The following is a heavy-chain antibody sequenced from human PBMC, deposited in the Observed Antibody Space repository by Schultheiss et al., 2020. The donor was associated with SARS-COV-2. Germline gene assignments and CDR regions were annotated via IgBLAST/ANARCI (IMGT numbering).Heavy chain of an antibody. J-gene: IGHJ4*02. Sequence: GGSLRLSCAASGFTFSSYAMSWVRQAPGKGLEWVAVIWYDGSNKYYADSVKGRFTISRDNSKNTLYLQMNSLRAEDTAVYYCAKDSGSSPLYYFDYWGQGTLVTVSS. CDR1: GFTFSSYA. CDR2: IWYDGSNK. V-gene: IGHV3-33*06. CDR3: AKDSGSSPLYYFDY. D-gene: IGHD1-26*01.